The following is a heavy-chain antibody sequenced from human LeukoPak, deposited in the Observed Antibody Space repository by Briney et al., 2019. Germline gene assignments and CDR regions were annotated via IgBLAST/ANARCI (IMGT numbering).Heavy chain of an antibody. CDR3: ARGAHYYYDSSGYSYGDDY. Sequence: GGSLRLSCAASGFTFTNYNMNWVRQAPGKGLEWVSSISSSSSYIYYADSVKGRFTISRDNAKNSLYLQMNSLRAEDTAVYYCARGAHYYYDSSGYSYGDDYWGQGTFATVSS. D-gene: IGHD3-22*01. V-gene: IGHV3-21*01. CDR2: ISSSSSYI. J-gene: IGHJ4*02. CDR1: GFTFTNYN.